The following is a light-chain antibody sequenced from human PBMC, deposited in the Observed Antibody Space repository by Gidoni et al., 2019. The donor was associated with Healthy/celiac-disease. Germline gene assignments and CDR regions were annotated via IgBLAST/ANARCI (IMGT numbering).Light chain of an antibody. CDR2: YDD. CDR1: SSNIGNNA. Sequence: QSGLTQPPSVSEAPRQRVTISCSGSSSNIGNNAVNWYQQLPGKAPKLLIYYDDLLPSGVSDRFSGSKSEDEADYYCAAWDDSLNGPVFGGGTKLTVL. V-gene: IGLV1-36*01. J-gene: IGLJ2*01. CDR3: AAWDDSLNGPV.